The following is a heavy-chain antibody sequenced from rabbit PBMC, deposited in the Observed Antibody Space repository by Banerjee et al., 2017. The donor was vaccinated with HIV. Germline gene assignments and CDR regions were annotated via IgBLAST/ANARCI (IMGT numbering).Heavy chain of an antibody. V-gene: IGHV1S32*01. CDR2: ISSGGST. CDR3: ARTGSGDYAGYGDL. D-gene: IGHD8-1*01. J-gene: IGHJ4*01. Sequence: GLEWIGYISSGGSTYYASWVNDRFTISRENAQNTLYLQLNSLTAADTATYFCARTGSGDYAGYGDLWGPGTLVTVS.